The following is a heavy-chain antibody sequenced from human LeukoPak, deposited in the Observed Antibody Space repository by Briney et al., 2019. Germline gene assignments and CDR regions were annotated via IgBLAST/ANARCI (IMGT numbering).Heavy chain of an antibody. CDR2: VYPGDSDT. CDR1: GYTFTSYW. D-gene: IGHD2-2*01. J-gene: IGHJ4*02. Sequence: GESLKISCKVSGYTFTSYWIGWVRQMPGRGLEWVGIVYPGDSDTRYSPSFQGQVTISADESISTAYLQWSSLKASDTAIYYCARQDCSSASCRYHFDYWGQGTLVTVSS. CDR3: ARQDCSSASCRYHFDY. V-gene: IGHV5-51*01.